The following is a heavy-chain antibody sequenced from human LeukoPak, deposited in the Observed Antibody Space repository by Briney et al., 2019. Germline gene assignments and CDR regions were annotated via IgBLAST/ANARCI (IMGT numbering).Heavy chain of an antibody. V-gene: IGHV3-33*01. CDR2: XXYDGSNK. CDR3: ARTCSGGSCYGVWYFDL. CDR1: GFTFSSYG. D-gene: IGHD2-15*01. J-gene: IGHJ2*01. Sequence: GGSLRLSCAASGFTFSSYGMHWVRQAPGKGLEWXXXXXYDGSNKYHAGSVKGRFTISRDNSENTLYLQMNSLRAEDTAVYYCARTCSGGSCYGVWYFDLWGRGTLVTVSS.